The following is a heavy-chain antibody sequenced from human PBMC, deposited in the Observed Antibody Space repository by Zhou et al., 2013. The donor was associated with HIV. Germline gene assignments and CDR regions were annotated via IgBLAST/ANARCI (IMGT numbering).Heavy chain of an antibody. V-gene: IGHV1-18*01. CDR2: INTYNGDR. D-gene: IGHD2-15*01. J-gene: IGHJ6*02. Sequence: QVQLVQSGAEVKKPGASVKVSYKASGYTFINYGITWVRQAPGQGLEWMGWINTYNGDRKYLQKFQGRVTMTTNTSTNTVYMELRSLRSDDTAVYYCARDDPYCSGGICYPIYYHGMDVWGQGTTVIVSS. CDR1: GYTFINYG. CDR3: ARDDPYCSGGICYPIYYHGMDV.